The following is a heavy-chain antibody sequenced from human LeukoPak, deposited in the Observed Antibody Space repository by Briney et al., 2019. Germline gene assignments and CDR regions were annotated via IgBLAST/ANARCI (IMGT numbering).Heavy chain of an antibody. Sequence: PGGSLRLSCAASGFTFSSYAMHWVRQAPGKGLEWVAVISYDGSNKYYADSVKGRFTISRDNSKNTLYLQMNSLRAEDTAVYYCAKAMVPRKIYYYYGMDVWGQGTTVTVSS. CDR1: GFTFSSYA. D-gene: IGHD3-10*01. CDR3: AKAMVPRKIYYYYGMDV. J-gene: IGHJ6*02. CDR2: ISYDGSNK. V-gene: IGHV3-30-3*01.